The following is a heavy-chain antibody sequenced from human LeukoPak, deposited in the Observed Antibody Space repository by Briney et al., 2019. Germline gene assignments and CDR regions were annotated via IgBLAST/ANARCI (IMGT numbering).Heavy chain of an antibody. D-gene: IGHD3-10*01. CDR2: INPNSGGT. CDR1: GYTFTGYY. CDR3: ARDRGYGSGFDP. Sequence: ASVKVSCKASGYTFTGYYMHWVRQAPGQGLEWMGWINPNSGGTNYAQKFRGWVTMTRDTSISTAYVELSRLRSDDTAVYYCARDRGYGSGFDPWGQGTLVTVSS. V-gene: IGHV1-2*04. J-gene: IGHJ5*02.